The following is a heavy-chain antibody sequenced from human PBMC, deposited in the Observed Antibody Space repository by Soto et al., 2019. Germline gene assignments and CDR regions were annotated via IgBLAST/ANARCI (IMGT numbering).Heavy chain of an antibody. D-gene: IGHD2-15*01. CDR2: TWYDGSNK. CDR3: ARDLKDCSGGSCPALWYYFDY. J-gene: IGHJ4*02. V-gene: IGHV3-33*01. Sequence: GGSLRLSCAASGFTFNSYGMHWVRQATGKGLEWVAVTWYDGSNKYYADSVKGRFTISRDNSKNTLYLQMNSLRAEDTAVYYCARDLKDCSGGSCPALWYYFDYWGQGTLVTVSS. CDR1: GFTFNSYG.